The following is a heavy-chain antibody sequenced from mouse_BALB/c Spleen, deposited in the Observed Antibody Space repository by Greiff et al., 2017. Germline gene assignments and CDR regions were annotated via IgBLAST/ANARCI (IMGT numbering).Heavy chain of an antibody. CDR2: IYPGDGDT. CDR1: GYAFSSYW. V-gene: IGHV1-80*01. CDR3: ARGGITTGYAMDD. Sequence: VQLQQSGAELVRPGSSVKISCKASGYAFSSYWMNWVKQRPGQGLEWIGQIYPGDGDTNYNGKFKGKATLTADKSSSTAYMQLSSLTSEDSAVYFCARGGITTGYAMDDWGQGTSVTVSS. D-gene: IGHD2-4*01. J-gene: IGHJ4*01.